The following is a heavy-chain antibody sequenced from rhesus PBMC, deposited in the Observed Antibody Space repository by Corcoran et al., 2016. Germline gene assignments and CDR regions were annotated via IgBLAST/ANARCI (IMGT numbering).Heavy chain of an antibody. V-gene: IGHV4-122*02. J-gene: IGHJ4*01. D-gene: IGHD1-14*01. CDR1: GGSLRIGSSY. CDR2: ITYSGST. CDR3: ARGGTMNTLFRY. Sequence: QVQLQESGPGLVTPSETLSLTCSVSGGSLRIGSSYWSCIPPPPGKVLEGIGYITYSGSTSYNPSLKSRVTISRDTSKNQFSLKLSSVTAADTAVYYCARGGTMNTLFRYWGQGVLVTVSS.